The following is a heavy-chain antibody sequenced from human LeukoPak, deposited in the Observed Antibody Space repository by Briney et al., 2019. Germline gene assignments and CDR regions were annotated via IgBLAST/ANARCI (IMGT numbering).Heavy chain of an antibody. J-gene: IGHJ4*02. Sequence: PGGSLRLSCAASGFTFDDYAMHWVRQAPGKGLGWVSLISANGGSTYYADSMKGRFTISRDNSKDSLYLQMNSLRTEDTALYYCAKDLEVRGVWYFDYWGQGTLVTVSS. V-gene: IGHV3-43*02. CDR2: ISANGGST. CDR3: AKDLEVRGVWYFDY. CDR1: GFTFDDYA. D-gene: IGHD3-10*01.